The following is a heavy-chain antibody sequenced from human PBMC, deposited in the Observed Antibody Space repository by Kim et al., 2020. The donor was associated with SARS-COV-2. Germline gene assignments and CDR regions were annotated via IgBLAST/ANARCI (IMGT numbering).Heavy chain of an antibody. CDR3: ARDGRSGWYYFDY. D-gene: IGHD6-19*01. V-gene: IGHV4-4*07. Sequence: NHPSRKGQVPMSVDTSKNQYSLKLSSVTAADTAVYYCARDGRSGWYYFDYWGQGTLVTVSS. J-gene: IGHJ4*02.